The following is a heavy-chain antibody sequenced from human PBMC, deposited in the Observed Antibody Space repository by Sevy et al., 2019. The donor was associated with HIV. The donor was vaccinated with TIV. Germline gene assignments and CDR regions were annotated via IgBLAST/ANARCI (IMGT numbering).Heavy chain of an antibody. CDR3: ARGGRYCISTSCLWSFDY. CDR2: ISSSSGYI. J-gene: IGHJ4*02. Sequence: GGSRRLSCAASGFTFSSYSMNWVRQAPGKGLEWVSSISSSSGYIYYADSVKGRFTISRDNAKNSLYLQMNSLRAEDTAVYYCARGGRYCISTSCLWSFDYWGQGTLVTVSS. CDR1: GFTFSSYS. D-gene: IGHD2-2*01. V-gene: IGHV3-21*01.